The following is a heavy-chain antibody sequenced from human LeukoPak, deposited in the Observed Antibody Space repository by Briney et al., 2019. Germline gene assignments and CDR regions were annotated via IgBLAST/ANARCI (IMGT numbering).Heavy chain of an antibody. Sequence: GGSLRLSCTASGFTFGDYATSWFRQAPGKGLEWVGRIKSKTDGGTTDYAAPVKGRFTISRDDSKNTLYLQMNSLKTEDTAVYYCSTTYYYDSSEGYWGQGTLVTVSS. CDR2: IKSKTDGGTT. CDR3: STTYYYDSSEGY. D-gene: IGHD3-22*01. J-gene: IGHJ4*02. V-gene: IGHV3-15*01. CDR1: GFTFGDYA.